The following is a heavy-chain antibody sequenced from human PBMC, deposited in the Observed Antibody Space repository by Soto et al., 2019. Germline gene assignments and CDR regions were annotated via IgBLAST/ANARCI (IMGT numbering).Heavy chain of an antibody. D-gene: IGHD5-12*01. V-gene: IGHV4-39*02. Sequence: SETLSLTCTVSGGSISSSSYYWGWIRQPPGKGLEWIGSIYYSGSTYYNPSLKSRVTISVDTSKNQFSLKLSSVTAADTAVYYCARESGSGNELDAFDYWGQGTLVTVSS. CDR3: ARESGSGNELDAFDY. CDR2: IYYSGST. CDR1: GGSISSSSYY. J-gene: IGHJ4*02.